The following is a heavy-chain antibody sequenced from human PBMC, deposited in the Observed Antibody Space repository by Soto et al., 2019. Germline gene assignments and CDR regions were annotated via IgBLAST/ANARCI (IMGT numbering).Heavy chain of an antibody. Sequence: ASVKVSCKASGYTFTSYYMHWVRQAPGQGLEWMGIINPSGGSTSYAQKFQGRVTMTRDTSTSTVYMELSSLRSEDTAVYYCAREVVEGAAVYSMDVWGQGTTVTASS. D-gene: IGHD2-2*01. V-gene: IGHV1-46*01. CDR2: INPSGGST. CDR1: GYTFTSYY. J-gene: IGHJ6*02. CDR3: AREVVEGAAVYSMDV.